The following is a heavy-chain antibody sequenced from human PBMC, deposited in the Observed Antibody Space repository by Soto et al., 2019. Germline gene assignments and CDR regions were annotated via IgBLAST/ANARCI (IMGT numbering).Heavy chain of an antibody. CDR3: ASRVRYCSSTSCYMEAFDI. D-gene: IGHD2-2*02. CDR1: GGTFSSYA. V-gene: IGHV1-69*13. Sequence: ASVKVSCKASGGTFSSYAISWVRQAPGQGLEWMGGIIPIFGTANYAQKFQGRVTITADESTSTAYMELSSLRSEDTAVYYCASRVRYCSSTSCYMEAFDIWGQGTMVTVSS. CDR2: IIPIFGTA. J-gene: IGHJ3*02.